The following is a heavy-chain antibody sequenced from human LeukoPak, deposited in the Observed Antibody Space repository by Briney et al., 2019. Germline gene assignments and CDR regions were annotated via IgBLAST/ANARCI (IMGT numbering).Heavy chain of an antibody. V-gene: IGHV1-18*01. CDR3: ARDKVAPGYYYYMDV. D-gene: IGHD2-15*01. Sequence: ASVKVSCKASGYTFTSYGISWVRQAPGQGLEWMGWISAYNGNTNYAQKLQGRVTMTTDTSTSTAYMELRSLRSDDTAVYYCARDKVAPGYYYYMDVWGKGTTVTVSS. J-gene: IGHJ6*03. CDR1: GYTFTSYG. CDR2: ISAYNGNT.